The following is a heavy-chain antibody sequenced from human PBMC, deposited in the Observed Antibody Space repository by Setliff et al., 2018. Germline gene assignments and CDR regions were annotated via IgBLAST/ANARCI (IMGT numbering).Heavy chain of an antibody. D-gene: IGHD3-22*01. J-gene: IGHJ4*02. CDR1: GGSISSYY. CDR2: IYSSGST. CDR3: ARESRYYYDNLGTLDY. Sequence: PSATLSLTCTVSGGSISSYYWSWIRQPPGKGLEWIGYIYSSGSTYYNPSLKSRVSISVDTSKNQFSLKLSSVTAADTAVYYCARESRYYYDNLGTLDYWGQGTLVTVSS. V-gene: IGHV4-4*09.